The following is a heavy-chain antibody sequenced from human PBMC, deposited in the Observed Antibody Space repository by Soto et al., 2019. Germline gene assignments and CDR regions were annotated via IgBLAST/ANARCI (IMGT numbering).Heavy chain of an antibody. J-gene: IGHJ6*02. V-gene: IGHV3-30*18. CDR1: GFNFSHYG. CDR3: AKSRLGGTYYYYYGMDV. Sequence: GGSLRLCCAASGFNFSHYGMHWLRQAPGKGLEWVAVLSYDGSVRASADSVKGRFSISRDDSKNTLYLQMDSLRAEDTAVYYCAKSRLGGTYYYYYGMDVWAQRTTVTVSS. CDR2: LSYDGSVR. D-gene: IGHD1-26*01.